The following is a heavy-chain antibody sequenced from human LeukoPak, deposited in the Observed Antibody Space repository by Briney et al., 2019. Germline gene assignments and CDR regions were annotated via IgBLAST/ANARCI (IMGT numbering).Heavy chain of an antibody. CDR3: ARGTAMVEGYYYYGMDV. D-gene: IGHD5-18*01. CDR2: IYTSGST. J-gene: IGHJ6*02. Sequence: SETLSLTCTVSGGSNSSYYWSWIRQLAGKGLEWIGRIYTSGSTNYNPSLKSRVTMSVDTSKNQFSLKLSSVTAADTAVYYCARGTAMVEGYYYYGMDVWGQGTTVTVSS. CDR1: GGSNSSYY. V-gene: IGHV4-4*07.